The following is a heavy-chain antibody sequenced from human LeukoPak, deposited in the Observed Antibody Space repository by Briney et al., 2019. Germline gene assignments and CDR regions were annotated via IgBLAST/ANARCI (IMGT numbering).Heavy chain of an antibody. V-gene: IGHV1-2*02. D-gene: IGHD6-13*01. Sequence: ASVKVSCKASGGTFSSYAISWVRQAPGQGLEWMGWVDPSSGGTKYAQKFQGRVTMTRDTSVNTAYMELSSLRSDDTAVYYCARGLSEQLRNWFDPWGQGTLVTVSS. J-gene: IGHJ5*02. CDR3: ARGLSEQLRNWFDP. CDR1: GGTFSSYA. CDR2: VDPSSGGT.